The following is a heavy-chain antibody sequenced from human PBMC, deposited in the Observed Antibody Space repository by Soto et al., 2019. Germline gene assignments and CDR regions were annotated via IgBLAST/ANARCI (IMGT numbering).Heavy chain of an antibody. CDR1: GYTFTNYV. J-gene: IGHJ4*02. CDR3: ARDAGSESYLAY. V-gene: IGHV1-18*01. CDR2: ISPFNGHT. D-gene: IGHD1-26*01. Sequence: HVQLVQSGGEVKKPGASVKVSCKPSGYTFTNYVISWVRQAPGQGLEYMGWISPFNGHTKYTQKCQGRVTLTTETSTSTAYMELRSLINDAPAVYYCARDAGSESYLAYWGQGTLGSVSS.